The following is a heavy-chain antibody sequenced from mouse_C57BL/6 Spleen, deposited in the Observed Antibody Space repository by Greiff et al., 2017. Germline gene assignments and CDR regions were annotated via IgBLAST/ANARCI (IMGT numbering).Heavy chain of an antibody. CDR3: AGGGSRPYYFDY. Sequence: VQLQQPGAELVKPGASVKVSCKASGYTFTSYWMPWVKQRPGQGLEWIGRIHPSDSDTNYNQKFKGKATLTVDKSSSTAYMQLSSRTSEDSAVYYCAGGGSRPYYFDYWGQGTTLTVSS. CDR1: GYTFTSYW. D-gene: IGHD1-1*01. CDR2: IHPSDSDT. J-gene: IGHJ2*01. V-gene: IGHV1-74*01.